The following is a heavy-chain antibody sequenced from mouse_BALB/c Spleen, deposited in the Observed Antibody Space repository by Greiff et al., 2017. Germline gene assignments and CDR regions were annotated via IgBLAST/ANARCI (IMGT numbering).Heavy chain of an antibody. Sequence: QVQLKESGPGLVAPSQSLSITFTVSGFSLTSYGVHWVRQPPGKGLVWLGVIWAGGSTNSNSALMSRLSISKDNSKSQVFLKMNSLQTDDTAMYYCARDRDRVATVYSDDWGQGTTRTVSA. CDR2: IWAGGST. D-gene: IGHD3-3*01. V-gene: IGHV2-9*02. CDR1: GFSLTSYG. CDR3: ARDRDRVATVYSDD. J-gene: IGHJ2*01.